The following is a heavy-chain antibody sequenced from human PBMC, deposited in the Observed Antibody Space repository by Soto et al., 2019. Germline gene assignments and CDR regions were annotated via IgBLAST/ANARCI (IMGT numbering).Heavy chain of an antibody. CDR2: ISGSGGST. CDR3: AGVTPYYYYGMGV. CDR1: GFTFSSYA. D-gene: IGHD4-4*01. Sequence: SGGSLRLSCAASGFTFSSYAMSWVRQAPGKGLEWVSAISGSGGSTYYADSVKGRFTISRDNAKNSLYLQMNSLRAEDTAVYYCAGVTPYYYYGMGVWGQGTTVTVSS. V-gene: IGHV3-23*01. J-gene: IGHJ6*02.